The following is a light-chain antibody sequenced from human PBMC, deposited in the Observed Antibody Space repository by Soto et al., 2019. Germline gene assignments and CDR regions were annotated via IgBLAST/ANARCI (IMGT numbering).Light chain of an antibody. V-gene: IGKV3-20*01. CDR2: GAS. Sequence: EIVLTQSPGTLSLSPGERATLSCRASQSVSSSYLVWYQQKPGQAPRLLIYGASSRATGIPDRFSGSESGTDFTLTISRLEPEDFAVYYCQQYGSSPPYTFGQGTKLEIK. CDR1: QSVSSSY. J-gene: IGKJ2*01. CDR3: QQYGSSPPYT.